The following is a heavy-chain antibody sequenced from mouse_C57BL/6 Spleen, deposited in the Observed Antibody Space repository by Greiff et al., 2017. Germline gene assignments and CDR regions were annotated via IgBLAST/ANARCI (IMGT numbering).Heavy chain of an antibody. J-gene: IGHJ2*01. D-gene: IGHD1-1*01. V-gene: IGHV1-5*01. CDR2: IYPGNSDT. CDR1: GYTFTSYW. Sequence: EVQLQQSGTVLARPGASVKMSCKTSGYTFTSYWMHWVKQRPGQGLEWIGAIYPGNSDTSYNQKFKGKAKLTAVTSASTAYMELSSLTNEDSAVYYCTSVTTVVGRVDYWGQGTTLTVSS. CDR3: TSVTTVVGRVDY.